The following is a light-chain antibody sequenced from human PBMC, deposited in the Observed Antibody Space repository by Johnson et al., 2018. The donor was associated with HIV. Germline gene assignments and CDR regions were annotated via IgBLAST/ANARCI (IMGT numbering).Light chain of an antibody. CDR2: DNN. V-gene: IGLV1-51*01. J-gene: IGLJ1*01. CDR3: GTWDTSLTTGGV. CDR1: SPNIGNNY. Sequence: QSVLTQPPSVSAAPGQKVTISCSGSSPNIGNNYVSWYQHLPGTAPKLLIYDNNKRPSGIPDRFSGSKSGTSATLAITGLQTGDEADYYCGTWDTSLTTGGVFGTGTKVTVL.